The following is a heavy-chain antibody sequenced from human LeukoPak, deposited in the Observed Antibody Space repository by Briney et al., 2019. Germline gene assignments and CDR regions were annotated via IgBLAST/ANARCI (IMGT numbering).Heavy chain of an antibody. J-gene: IGHJ4*02. Sequence: GGSLRLSCAASGFTFSSYWVSWVRQAPGKGLEWVATIKNDGSEKNYEDSVKGRFTISRDNAENSLYLQMSGLRAEDTAVYFCATADWFSFDFWGQGTLVTVSS. CDR2: IKNDGSEK. CDR1: GFTFSSYW. D-gene: IGHD3-9*01. CDR3: ATADWFSFDF. V-gene: IGHV3-7*04.